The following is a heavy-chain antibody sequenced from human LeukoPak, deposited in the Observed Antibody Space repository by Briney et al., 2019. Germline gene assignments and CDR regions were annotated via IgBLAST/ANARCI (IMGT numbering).Heavy chain of an antibody. V-gene: IGHV1-18*01. CDR1: GYTFTSHG. Sequence: ASERVSCKASGYTFTSHGISWVRQAPGQGLEGMGRISAYNGNTNHAQNLQGRVTMTTDTSTNTAYMELRSLRSDETAVYYCARAPYCTSTSCYAGYYYYYYMDVWGKGTTVTVSS. CDR3: ARAPYCTSTSCYAGYYYYYYMDV. D-gene: IGHD2-2*01. J-gene: IGHJ6*03. CDR2: ISAYNGNT.